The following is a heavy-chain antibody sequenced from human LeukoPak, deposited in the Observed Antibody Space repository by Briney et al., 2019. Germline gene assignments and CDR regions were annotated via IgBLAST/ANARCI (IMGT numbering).Heavy chain of an antibody. CDR2: ISGSGGST. D-gene: IGHD1-1*01. V-gene: IGHV3-23*01. CDR3: AKDGQVTTSYFDI. J-gene: IGHJ3*02. CDR1: GFTFSSYG. Sequence: GGSLRLSCAASGFTFSSYGMSWVRQAPGKGLEWVSAISGSGGSTYYADSVKGRFTISRDNSKNTLYLQMNSLRAEDTAVYYCAKDGQVTTSYFDIWGQGTMVTVSS.